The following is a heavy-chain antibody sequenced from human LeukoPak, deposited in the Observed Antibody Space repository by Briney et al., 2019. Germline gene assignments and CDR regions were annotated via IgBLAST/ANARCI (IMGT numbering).Heavy chain of an antibody. CDR2: FYFSWST. CDR3: ARHSSGSYRGFDD. J-gene: IGHJ4*02. Sequence: PSETLSLTCTVSGGSISISSYYWGWIRQPPGKGLEWIGRFYFSWSTYYNPSLKSRVTISVDTSKNQFSLKLSSVTAADTAVYYCARHSSGSYRGFDDWGLETLVTVSS. CDR1: GGSISISSYY. D-gene: IGHD1-26*01. V-gene: IGHV4-39*01.